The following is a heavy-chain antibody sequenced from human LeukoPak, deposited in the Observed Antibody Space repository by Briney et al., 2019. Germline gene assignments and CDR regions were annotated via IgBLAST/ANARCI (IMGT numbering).Heavy chain of an antibody. CDR1: GGSLSSYY. CDR3: ARAVVAATRYYYGMDV. D-gene: IGHD2-15*01. J-gene: IGHJ6*02. V-gene: IGHV4-59*08. CDR2: IYYSGST. Sequence: SETLSLTCTVSGGSLSSYYWSWIRQPPGKGLEWIGYIYYSGSTNYNPSLKSRVTISVDTSKNQFSLKLSSVAAADTAVYYCARAVVAATRYYYGMDVWGRGTTVAVSS.